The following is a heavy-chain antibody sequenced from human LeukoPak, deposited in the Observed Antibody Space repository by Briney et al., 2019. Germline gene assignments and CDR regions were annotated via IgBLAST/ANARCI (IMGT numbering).Heavy chain of an antibody. J-gene: IGHJ3*02. CDR1: GFTLSNYW. CDR3: ARDPSSDAFDI. V-gene: IGHV3-7*05. Sequence: SGGSLRLSCAGSGFTLSNYWMTWVRKAPGKGLEWVANIKEDGSEKYYVDSVKGRFTISRDNAKNSLYLQMNSLRAEDTAVYYCARDPSSDAFDIWGQGTMVTVSS. CDR2: IKEDGSEK.